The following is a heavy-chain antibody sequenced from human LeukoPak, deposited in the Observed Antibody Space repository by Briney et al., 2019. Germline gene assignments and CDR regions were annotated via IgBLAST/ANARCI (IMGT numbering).Heavy chain of an antibody. Sequence: GGSLRLSCAASGFTLSSYAMSWVRQAQGKGLKWVSAISGSGGSTYYADSVKGRFTISRDNSKNTLYLQMNSLRAEDTAVYYCAKERGGKTRAFDYWGQGTLVTVSS. V-gene: IGHV3-23*01. D-gene: IGHD4-23*01. J-gene: IGHJ4*02. CDR1: GFTLSSYA. CDR2: ISGSGGST. CDR3: AKERGGKTRAFDY.